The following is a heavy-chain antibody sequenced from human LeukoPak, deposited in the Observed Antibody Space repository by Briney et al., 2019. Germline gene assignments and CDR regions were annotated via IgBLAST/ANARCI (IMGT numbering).Heavy chain of an antibody. D-gene: IGHD3-10*01. CDR2: IYYSGST. V-gene: IGHV4-31*03. CDR1: GGSISSGGYY. J-gene: IGHJ4*02. Sequence: SETLSLTCTVSGGSISSGGYYWSWIRQHPGKGLEWIGYIYYSGSTYYNPSLKSRVTISVDRSKNQFSLKLSSVTAADTAVYYCARVRYYGSGNHYTPDYWGQGTLVTVSS. CDR3: ARVRYYGSGNHYTPDY.